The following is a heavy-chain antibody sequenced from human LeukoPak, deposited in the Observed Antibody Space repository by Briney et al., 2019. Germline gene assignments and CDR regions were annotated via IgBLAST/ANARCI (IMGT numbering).Heavy chain of an antibody. J-gene: IGHJ4*02. CDR1: GFTFSRYW. D-gene: IGHD4-17*01. CDR3: ARDQLGDGDYLFDY. V-gene: IGHV3-74*01. Sequence: TGGSLRLSFAASGFTFSRYWMHWVRQAPGKGPVWVARSNGDGSSTSYADSVKGRFTISRDSAKNTLYLQMNSLRAEDTAIYYCARDQLGDGDYLFDYWGQGTLVTVSS. CDR2: SNGDGSST.